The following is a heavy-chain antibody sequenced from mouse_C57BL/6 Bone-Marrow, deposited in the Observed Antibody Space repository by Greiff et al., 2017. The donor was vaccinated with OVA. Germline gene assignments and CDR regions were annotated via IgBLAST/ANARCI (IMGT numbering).Heavy chain of an antibody. D-gene: IGHD1-1*01. Sequence: VQLQQSGAELVRPGASVKLSCKASGYTFTSYGISWVKQRTGQGLEWIGEIYPRSGNTNYNEKFKGKATLTVAKSSSTAYMELRSLTSEDSAFDFCAFITAVVATVDYWGQGTTLTVSS. CDR1: GYTFTSYG. CDR3: AFITAVVATVDY. J-gene: IGHJ2*01. V-gene: IGHV1-81*01. CDR2: IYPRSGNT.